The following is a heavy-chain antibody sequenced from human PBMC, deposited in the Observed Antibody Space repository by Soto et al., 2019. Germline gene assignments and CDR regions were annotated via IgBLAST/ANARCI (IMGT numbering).Heavy chain of an antibody. CDR1: GFTFSSYG. V-gene: IGHV3-33*01. Sequence: QVQVVESGGGVVQPGRSLRLSCAASGFTFSSYGMHWVRQAPGKGLEWVAVIWYDGSYKYYADSVKGRFTISRDNSKNTLYLQMNSLRAEDTAVYYCARTIDYYYYGMDVWGQGNTVTVSS. D-gene: IGHD3-9*01. CDR2: IWYDGSYK. J-gene: IGHJ6*01. CDR3: ARTIDYYYYGMDV.